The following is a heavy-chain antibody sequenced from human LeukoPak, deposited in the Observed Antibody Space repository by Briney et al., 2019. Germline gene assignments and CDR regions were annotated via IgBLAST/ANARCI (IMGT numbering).Heavy chain of an antibody. CDR3: ARVGFYYYDSSGYYYVGGDFDY. CDR2: INAGNGNT. CDR1: GYTLTSYA. D-gene: IGHD3-22*01. Sequence: ASVKVSCKASGYTLTSYAMHWVRQAPGQRLEWMGWINAGNGNTKYSQKFQGRVTITRDTSASTAYMELSSLRSEDTAVYYCARVGFYYYDSSGYYYVGGDFDYWGQGTLVTVSS. V-gene: IGHV1-3*01. J-gene: IGHJ4*02.